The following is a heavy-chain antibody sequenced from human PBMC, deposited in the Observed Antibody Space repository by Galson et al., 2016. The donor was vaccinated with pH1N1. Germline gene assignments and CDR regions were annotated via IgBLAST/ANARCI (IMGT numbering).Heavy chain of an antibody. J-gene: IGHJ4*02. V-gene: IGHV3-30*03. CDR2: ISFDGRNK. Sequence: LRLSCAASGFTFGSYAMHWVRQAPGKGLEWVADISFDGRNKNYLDSVKGLFSISRDNSQNTLHLQVKGLRADDTAIYFCARERDGQGFDAWGQGTLVSVSS. CDR1: GFTFGSYA. CDR3: ARERDGQGFDA. D-gene: IGHD5-24*01.